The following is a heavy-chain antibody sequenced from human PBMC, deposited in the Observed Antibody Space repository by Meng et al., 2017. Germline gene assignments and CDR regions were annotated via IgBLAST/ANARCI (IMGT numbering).Heavy chain of an antibody. Sequence: QGRLVQCGAEVKKPGASVKVSCKASGYTFTGYYMHWVRQAPGQGLEWMGRINPNSGGTNYAQKFQGRVTMTRDTSISIAYMELSRLRSDDTAVYYCARVNYDSSGYYPFDYWGQGTLVTVSS. CDR2: INPNSGGT. CDR1: GYTFTGYY. V-gene: IGHV1-2*06. D-gene: IGHD3-22*01. J-gene: IGHJ4*02. CDR3: ARVNYDSSGYYPFDY.